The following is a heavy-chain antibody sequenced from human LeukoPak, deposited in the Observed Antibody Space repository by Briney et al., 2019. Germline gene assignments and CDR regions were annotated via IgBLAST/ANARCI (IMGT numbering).Heavy chain of an antibody. CDR1: GFTFSSYG. CDR3: AKERGYYGSGSLGWFDP. CDR2: IRYDGINK. Sequence: GGSLRLSCAASGFTFSSYGMHWVRQAPGKGLEWVAFIRYDGINKYYADSVKGRFTVSRDNSKNTLYLQMNSLRAEDTAVYYCAKERGYYGSGSLGWFDPWGQGTLVTVSS. D-gene: IGHD3-10*01. V-gene: IGHV3-30*02. J-gene: IGHJ5*02.